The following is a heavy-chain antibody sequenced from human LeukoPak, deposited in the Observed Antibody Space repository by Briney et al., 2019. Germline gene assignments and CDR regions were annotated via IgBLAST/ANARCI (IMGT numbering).Heavy chain of an antibody. J-gene: IGHJ5*02. V-gene: IGHV3-23*01. CDR1: GFTFSSYS. Sequence: GGSLRLSCAASGFTFSSYSMNWVRQAPGKGLEWVSAISGSGGSTYYADSVKGRFTISRGNSKNTLYLQMNSLRAEDTAVYYCAKDRAAAPDPGGQGTLVTVSS. CDR2: ISGSGGST. D-gene: IGHD6-13*01. CDR3: AKDRAAAPDP.